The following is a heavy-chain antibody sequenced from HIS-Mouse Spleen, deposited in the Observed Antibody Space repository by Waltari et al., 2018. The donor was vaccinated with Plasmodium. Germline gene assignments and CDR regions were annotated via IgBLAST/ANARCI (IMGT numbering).Heavy chain of an antibody. D-gene: IGHD3-10*01. J-gene: IGHJ4*02. V-gene: IGHV4-39*07. CDR1: GGSISSSSYY. Sequence: QLQLQESGPGLVKPSETLSLTCTVSGGSISSSSYYWGWIRQPQGKGLEWIGSIYYSGSTYYNPSLKSRVTISVDTSKNQFSLKLSSVTAADTAVYYCAREGPMVRGVIIDYWGQGTLVTVSS. CDR3: AREGPMVRGVIIDY. CDR2: IYYSGST.